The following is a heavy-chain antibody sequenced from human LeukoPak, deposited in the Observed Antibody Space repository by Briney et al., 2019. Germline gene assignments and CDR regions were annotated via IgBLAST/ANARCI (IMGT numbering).Heavy chain of an antibody. J-gene: IGHJ4*02. CDR3: ARVQKRVYGGNAIDY. D-gene: IGHD4-23*01. CDR2: IRNKADSYTT. V-gene: IGHV3-72*01. CDR1: GFTFSDHY. Sequence: GGSLRLSCAASGFTFSDHYMDWVRQAPGKGLEWVGRIRNKADSYTTEYAASVKGRFTISRDDSKNSLHLQMNSLKTEDTAVYYCARVQKRVYGGNAIDYWGQGTLVTVSS.